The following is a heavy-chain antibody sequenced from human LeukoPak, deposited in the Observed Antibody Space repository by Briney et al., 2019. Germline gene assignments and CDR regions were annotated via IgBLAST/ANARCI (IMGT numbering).Heavy chain of an antibody. J-gene: IGHJ4*02. CDR1: GGSISSSSYY. V-gene: IGHV4-39*01. Sequence: SETLSLXCTVSGGSISSSSYYWGWIRQPPGKGPEWIGSIYYSGSTYYNPSLKSRVTISVDTSKNQFSLRLSSVTAADTALYYCARSVAASRDYWGQGTLVTVSS. D-gene: IGHD2-15*01. CDR3: ARSVAASRDY. CDR2: IYYSGST.